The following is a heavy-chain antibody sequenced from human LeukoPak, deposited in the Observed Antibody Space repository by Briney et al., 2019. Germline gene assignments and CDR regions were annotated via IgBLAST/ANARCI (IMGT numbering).Heavy chain of an antibody. CDR3: ASSTISPSNWFDP. D-gene: IGHD3-9*01. Sequence: SVKVSCKASGYTFTTYGISWVRQAPGQGLEWMGGIIPIFGTANYAQKFQGRVTITADKSTSTAYMELSSLRSEDTAVYYCASSTISPSNWFDPWGQGTLVTVSS. CDR1: GYTFTTYG. J-gene: IGHJ5*02. CDR2: IIPIFGTA. V-gene: IGHV1-69*06.